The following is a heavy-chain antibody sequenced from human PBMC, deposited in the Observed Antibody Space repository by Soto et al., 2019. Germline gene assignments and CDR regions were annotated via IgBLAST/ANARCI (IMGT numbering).Heavy chain of an antibody. CDR2: ISGSGGST. Sequence: GGSLRLSCAASGFTFSSYAMSWVRQAPGKGLEWVSAISGSGGSTYYADSVKGRFTISRDNSMNTLYLQMTSLRAEDAVVYYCAKDLYCSGGSCYDRSVYYHYGMDVGGQGTTVTVSS. V-gene: IGHV3-23*01. CDR3: AKDLYCSGGSCYDRSVYYHYGMDV. J-gene: IGHJ6*02. CDR1: GFTFSSYA. D-gene: IGHD2-15*01.